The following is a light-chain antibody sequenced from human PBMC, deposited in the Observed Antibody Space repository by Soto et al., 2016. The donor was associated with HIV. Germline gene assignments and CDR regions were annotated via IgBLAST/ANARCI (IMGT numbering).Light chain of an antibody. CDR3: QQYNSYPWT. Sequence: DIQMTQSPSSVSASVGDRVTITCRASQAINSRLAWYQQNPGKAPEVLITATYTLQDGVPSRFSGSASGGTGTDFTLTISGLQPDDFAIYYCQQYNSYPWTFGQGTKVEIK. CDR1: QAINSR. J-gene: IGKJ1*01. V-gene: IGKV1D-16*01. CDR2: ATY.